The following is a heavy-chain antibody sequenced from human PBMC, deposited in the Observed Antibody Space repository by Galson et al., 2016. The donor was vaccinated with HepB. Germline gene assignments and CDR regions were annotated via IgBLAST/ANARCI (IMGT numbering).Heavy chain of an antibody. V-gene: IGHV3-74*01. J-gene: IGHJ3*02. CDR2: INGDGSST. D-gene: IGHD1-1*01. Sequence: SLRLSCAASGLTFSGFWMHWVRQAPGKGLVWVSGINGDGSSTTYADSVKGRFTISRDNAKNTLYLQMNSLRAEDTAVYSCARGRTQLSYAFDIWVKGQWSPSLQ. CDR3: ARGRTQLSYAFDI. CDR1: GLTFSGFW.